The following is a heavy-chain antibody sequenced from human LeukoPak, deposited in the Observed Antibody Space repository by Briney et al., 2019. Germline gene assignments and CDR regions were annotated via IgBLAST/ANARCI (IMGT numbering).Heavy chain of an antibody. V-gene: IGHV2-70*04. CDR1: GFSLSTSGMR. CDR3: ARSANMIRGVSFDY. D-gene: IGHD3-10*01. J-gene: IGHJ4*02. Sequence: SGPALVKPTQTLTLTCTFSGFSLSTSGMRVSWIRQPPGKALEWLARIDWDDDKFYITSLKTRLTISKDTSKNQVVLTITSMDPVDTATYYCARSANMIRGVSFDYWGQGTLVTVSS. CDR2: IDWDDDK.